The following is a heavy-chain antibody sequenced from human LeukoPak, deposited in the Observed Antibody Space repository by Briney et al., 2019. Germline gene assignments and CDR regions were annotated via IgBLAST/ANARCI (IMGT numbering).Heavy chain of an antibody. Sequence: GGSLRLSCAASGFSFDDYAMNWVRQGPGKGLEWVSGINSNGGDTAFADSVKGRFTISRDNAKNSLHLQMNSLRVEDTAFYYCARVKGGATTDYWGQGTLVTVSS. J-gene: IGHJ4*02. CDR3: ARVKGGATTDY. V-gene: IGHV3-20*04. CDR1: GFSFDDYA. D-gene: IGHD1-26*01. CDR2: INSNGGDT.